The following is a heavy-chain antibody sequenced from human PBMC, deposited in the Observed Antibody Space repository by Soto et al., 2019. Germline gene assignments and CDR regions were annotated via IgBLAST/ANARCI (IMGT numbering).Heavy chain of an antibody. V-gene: IGHV3-33*01. CDR2: IWNDGSNK. J-gene: IGHJ4*02. CDR3: ARDMPLPMAH. D-gene: IGHD2-2*01. Sequence: QVQLVESGGGVVQPGRTLRLSCAASGCTFSKYGMHWIHQAQGKQLEWVALIWNDGSNKYYAESVKGRFTISRENSKNTLYLQMNSLRAEDTAVYYCARDMPLPMAHWGQGTLVTVSS. CDR1: GCTFSKYG.